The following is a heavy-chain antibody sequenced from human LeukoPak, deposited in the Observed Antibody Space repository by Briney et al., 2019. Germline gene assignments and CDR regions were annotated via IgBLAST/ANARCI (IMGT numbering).Heavy chain of an antibody. J-gene: IGHJ4*02. Sequence: SGGSLRLSCAASGFTVSSNYMSWVRQAPGKGLEWVSVIYSGGSTYYADSVKGRFTISRDNSKNTLYLQMNSLRAEDTAVYYCARAPYYYDSSGLDYWGQGTLVTVSS. CDR2: IYSGGST. D-gene: IGHD3-22*01. V-gene: IGHV3-53*01. CDR1: GFTVSSNY. CDR3: ARAPYYYDSSGLDY.